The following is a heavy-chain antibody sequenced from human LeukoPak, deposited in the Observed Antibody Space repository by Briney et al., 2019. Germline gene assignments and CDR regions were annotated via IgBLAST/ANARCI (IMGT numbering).Heavy chain of an antibody. J-gene: IGHJ4*02. V-gene: IGHV1-3*01. Sequence: ASVKVSCKASGYTFTSYAMHWVRQAPGQRLEWMGWINAGNGNTKYSQKFQGRVTITRDTSASTAYMELSSLRSGDTAVYYCARDGGYCSGGSCYPLNYFDYWGQGTLVTVSS. CDR3: ARDGGYCSGGSCYPLNYFDY. CDR1: GYTFTSYA. D-gene: IGHD2-15*01. CDR2: INAGNGNT.